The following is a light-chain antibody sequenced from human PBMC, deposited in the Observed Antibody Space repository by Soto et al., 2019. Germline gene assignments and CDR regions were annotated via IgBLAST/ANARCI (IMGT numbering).Light chain of an antibody. V-gene: IGKV1-5*03. J-gene: IGKJ1*01. CDR2: QAS. CDR1: QSISSW. Sequence: DIQMTQSPSTLSASVGDRVTITCRASQSISSWLAWYQQKPGKAPKLMIYQASSLNTGVPSMFSGSGCGTGFSLTIRRLQPNYLATFFGQHYNCFTWTFGQGTKVESK. CDR3: QHYNCFTWT.